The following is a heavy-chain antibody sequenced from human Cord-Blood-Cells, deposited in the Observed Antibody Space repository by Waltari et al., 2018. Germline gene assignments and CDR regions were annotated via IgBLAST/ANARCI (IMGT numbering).Heavy chain of an antibody. CDR2: ISGSGGST. J-gene: IGHJ3*02. D-gene: IGHD2-2*01. CDR3: AKGGRYCSSTSCYDAFDI. V-gene: IGHV3-23*01. CDR1: GFTFSSYA. Sequence: EVQLLESGGGLVQPGGSLRLSCAASGFTFSSYAMSWVRQAPGKGLEWVSAISGSGGSTYYADSVKGRFTISRDNSKNTLYLQMNSLRAEDTAVYYCAKGGRYCSSTSCYDAFDIWGQGTMVTVSS.